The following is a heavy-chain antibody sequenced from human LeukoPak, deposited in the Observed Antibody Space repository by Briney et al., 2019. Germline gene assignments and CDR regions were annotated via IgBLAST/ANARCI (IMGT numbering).Heavy chain of an antibody. CDR1: GFTFSSYA. Sequence: PGGSLRLSCAASGFTFSSYAMSWVRRAPGRGLEWVSGISGSAGSTYYADSVKGRFTISGDNSKNTLYLQMNSLRAEDTAVYYCAKGSWGLEWSSFDYWGQGTLVTVSS. V-gene: IGHV3-23*01. CDR2: ISGSAGST. CDR3: AKGSWGLEWSSFDY. J-gene: IGHJ4*02. D-gene: IGHD3-3*01.